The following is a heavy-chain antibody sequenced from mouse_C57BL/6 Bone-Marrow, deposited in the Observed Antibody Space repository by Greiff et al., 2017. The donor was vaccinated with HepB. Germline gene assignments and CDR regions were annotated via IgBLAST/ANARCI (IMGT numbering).Heavy chain of an antibody. CDR2: ISYSGST. V-gene: IGHV3-1*01. J-gene: IGHJ1*03. CDR1: GYSITSGYD. D-gene: IGHD1-1*01. Sequence: EVQLQESGPGMVKPSQSLSLTCTVTGYSITSGYDWHWIRHFPGNKLEWMGYISYSGSTNYNPSLKSRISITHDTSKNHFFLKLNSVTTEDTATYYCASQTTNYYGSSYDWYFDVWGTGTTVTVSS. CDR3: ASQTTNYYGSSYDWYFDV.